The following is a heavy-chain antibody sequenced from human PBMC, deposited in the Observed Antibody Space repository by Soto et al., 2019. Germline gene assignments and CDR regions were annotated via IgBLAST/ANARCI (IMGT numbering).Heavy chain of an antibody. D-gene: IGHD3-22*01. CDR3: ARGYYDSSALPDWYFDL. V-gene: IGHV4-30-4*01. Sequence: QVQLQESGPGLVKPSQTLSLTCTVSGGSISSGDYYWSWIRQTPGKGLEGIGYIYYSGSTYYNPSLKSRVTISVDTSKNQFSLKLGSVTAADTAVYYCARGYYDSSALPDWYFDLWGRGTLVTVSS. J-gene: IGHJ2*01. CDR1: GGSISSGDYY. CDR2: IYYSGST.